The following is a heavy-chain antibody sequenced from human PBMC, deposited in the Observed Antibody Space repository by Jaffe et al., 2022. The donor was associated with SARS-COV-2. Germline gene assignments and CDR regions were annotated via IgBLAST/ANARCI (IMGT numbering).Heavy chain of an antibody. Sequence: EVQLVESGGGLVKPGGSLRLSCAAPGFSFSTYTMNWVRQAPGKELEWVSSISSSSGSLYYADSVKGRFTISRDNARKSLYLQMNSLRAEDTAVYYCATEGGYYGSGRLASTYFYAMDVWGQGATVTVSS. D-gene: IGHD3-10*01. CDR2: ISSSSGSL. CDR1: GFSFSTYT. V-gene: IGHV3-21*02. CDR3: ATEGGYYGSGRLASTYFYAMDV. J-gene: IGHJ6*02.